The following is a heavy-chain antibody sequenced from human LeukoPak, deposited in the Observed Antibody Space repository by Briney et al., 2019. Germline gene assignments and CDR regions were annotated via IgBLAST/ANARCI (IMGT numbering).Heavy chain of an antibody. V-gene: IGHV1-69*01. J-gene: IGHJ5*02. CDR1: GGTFSSYA. D-gene: IGHD3-3*01. Sequence: GSSVKVSCKDSGGTFSSYAISWVRQAPGQGLEWMGGIIPIFGTANYAQKFQGRVTITADESTSTAYMELSSLRSEDTAVYYCARYYDFWSGQTRNWFDPWGQGTLVTVSS. CDR3: ARYYDFWSGQTRNWFDP. CDR2: IIPIFGTA.